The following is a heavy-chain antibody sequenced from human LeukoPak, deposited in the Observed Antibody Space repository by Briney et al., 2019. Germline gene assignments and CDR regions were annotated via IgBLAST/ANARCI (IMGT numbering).Heavy chain of an antibody. CDR2: IRSKSHGGTT. D-gene: IGHD2-2*01. J-gene: IGHJ6*02. Sequence: GGSLRLSCTASGFTFCDYAMSWLRQAPGKGLEWVGFIRSKSHGGTTEYAASVKDRLTISRDDSKSIAYLQMNSLKTEDTAVYFCTKGRGVCSSTSCQPYGMDVWGQGTTVTVSS. V-gene: IGHV3-49*03. CDR3: TKGRGVCSSTSCQPYGMDV. CDR1: GFTFCDYA.